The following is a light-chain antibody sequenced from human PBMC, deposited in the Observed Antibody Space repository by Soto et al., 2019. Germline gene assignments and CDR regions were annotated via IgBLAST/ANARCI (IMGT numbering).Light chain of an antibody. CDR2: WAS. V-gene: IGKV4-1*01. CDR3: QKYYSTPYT. J-gene: IGKJ2*01. Sequence: DIVMTQSPDSLAVSLGERATINCKSSQNNKNYLAWYQQKTGQPPKLLIYWASTRESGVPDRFSGSGSETDFTLTISSLRAEDVAVYYCQKYYSTPYTFGQGTKLEIK. CDR1: QNNKNY.